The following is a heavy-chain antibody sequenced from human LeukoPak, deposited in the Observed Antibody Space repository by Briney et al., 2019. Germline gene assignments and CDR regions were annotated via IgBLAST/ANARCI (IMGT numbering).Heavy chain of an antibody. CDR2: IYYSGHT. J-gene: IGHJ4*02. Sequence: PSETLSLTCTVSGGSISSTYSWGWIRQPPGKGLEWIGNIYYSGHTYYSPSLKSRVTISVDTSKNQFSLKLSSETAADTAVYYCASTKLGYSSGWHWGQGILVTVSS. V-gene: IGHV4-39*01. CDR1: GGSISSTYS. CDR3: ASTKLGYSSGWH. D-gene: IGHD6-19*01.